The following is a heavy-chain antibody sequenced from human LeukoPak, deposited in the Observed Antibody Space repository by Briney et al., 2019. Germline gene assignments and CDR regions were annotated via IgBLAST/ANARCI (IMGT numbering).Heavy chain of an antibody. V-gene: IGHV3-30*04. CDR3: ARERDDYDILTGPFDY. Sequence: QPGRSLRLSCAASGFTFSSYAMHWVRQAPGKGLEWVAVISYDGSSKYYADSVKGRFTISRDNSKNTLYLQMNSLRAEDTAVYYCARERDDYDILTGPFDYWGQGTLVTVSS. CDR2: ISYDGSSK. D-gene: IGHD3-9*01. J-gene: IGHJ4*02. CDR1: GFTFSSYA.